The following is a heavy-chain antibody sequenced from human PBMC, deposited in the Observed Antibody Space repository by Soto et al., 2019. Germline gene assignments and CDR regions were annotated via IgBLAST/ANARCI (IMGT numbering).Heavy chain of an antibody. CDR3: ARGRDGYYYGMDV. J-gene: IGHJ6*02. Sequence: GGSLRLSCAASGFTFSSYGMHWVRQAPGKGLEWVAVIWYDGSNKYYADSVKGRFTISRDNSKNTLYLQMNSLRAEDTAVYYCARGRDGYYYGMDVWGQGTTVTVSS. CDR2: IWYDGSNK. CDR1: GFTFSSYG. V-gene: IGHV3-33*01.